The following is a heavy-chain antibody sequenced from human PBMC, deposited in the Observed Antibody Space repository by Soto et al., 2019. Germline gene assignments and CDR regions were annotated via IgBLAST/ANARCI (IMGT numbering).Heavy chain of an antibody. V-gene: IGHV3-74*01. CDR1: GFTFTNAW. J-gene: IGHJ4*02. Sequence: PGGSLRLSCAASGFTFTNAWINWARQAPGKGLVWVSRINSDGTRTNYADYAMGRFTISRDNAKNTLYLQMNSLRAEDTAVYFCARGALGNYYQDSWGQGTPLTVSS. CDR3: ARGALGNYYQDS. D-gene: IGHD3-10*01. CDR2: INSDGTRT.